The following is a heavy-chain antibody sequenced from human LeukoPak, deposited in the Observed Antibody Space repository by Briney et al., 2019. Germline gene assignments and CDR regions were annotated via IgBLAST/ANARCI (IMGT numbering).Heavy chain of an antibody. V-gene: IGHV3-48*01. J-gene: IGHJ4*02. Sequence: GGSLRLSCAASGFTFSTYSMNWFRQAPGEGREWVSYISSSSSSTMYYADSVKGRCTISRDNAKTSLSLQMYRLSAEDTAVYYCARLPGSGSFSSFDYWGQGTLVTVSS. CDR3: ARLPGSGSFSSFDY. D-gene: IGHD3-10*01. CDR2: ISSSSSSTM. CDR1: GFTFSTYS.